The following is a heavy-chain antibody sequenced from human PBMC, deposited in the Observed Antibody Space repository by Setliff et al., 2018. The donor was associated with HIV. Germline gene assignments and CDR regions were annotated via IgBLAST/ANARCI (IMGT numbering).Heavy chain of an antibody. CDR3: ARGPTLFDY. Sequence: GGSLRLSCAASGFTFSSYSMNWVRQAPGKGLEWVSSISSTSSYIYYADSVKGRFTMSRDNARNSVYLQMNSLRADDTAVYYCARGPTLFDYWGQGTLVTVSS. CDR1: GFTFSSYS. V-gene: IGHV3-21*01. CDR2: ISSTSSYI. J-gene: IGHJ4*02. D-gene: IGHD1-26*01.